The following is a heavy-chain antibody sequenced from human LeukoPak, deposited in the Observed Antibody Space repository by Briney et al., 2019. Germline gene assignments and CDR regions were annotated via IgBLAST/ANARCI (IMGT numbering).Heavy chain of an antibody. Sequence: GASVKASCKASGYTFTSYGISWVRQAPGQGLEWMGWISAYNGNTNYAQKLQGRVTMTTDTSTSTAYMELRSLRSDDTAVYYCARSHYGDSTPLFDYWGQGTLVTVSS. CDR1: GYTFTSYG. V-gene: IGHV1-18*01. CDR3: ARSHYGDSTPLFDY. CDR2: ISAYNGNT. D-gene: IGHD4-17*01. J-gene: IGHJ4*02.